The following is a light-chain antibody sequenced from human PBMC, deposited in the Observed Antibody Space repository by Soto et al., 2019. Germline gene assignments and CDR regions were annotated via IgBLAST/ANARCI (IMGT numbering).Light chain of an antibody. V-gene: IGLV2-14*01. CDR2: DVS. CDR3: SSHTSSSPYV. Sequence: SALTQPASVSGSPGQSITISCTGTGSDVGGYNYVSWYQQHPGKAPKLMIYDVSDRPSGISNRFSGSKSGNTASLTISGLQAEDEADYYCSSHTSSSPYVFGTGTKVTVL. J-gene: IGLJ1*01. CDR1: GSDVGGYNY.